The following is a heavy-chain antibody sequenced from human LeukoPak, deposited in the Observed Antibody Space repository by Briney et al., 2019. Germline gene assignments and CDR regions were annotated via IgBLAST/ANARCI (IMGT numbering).Heavy chain of an antibody. D-gene: IGHD6-19*01. J-gene: IGHJ4*02. CDR3: ARRRGQYYFDY. V-gene: IGHV4-34*01. CDR2: INHSGST. Sequence: SETLSLTCAVYGGSFSGYYWSWIRQPPGKGLEWIGEINHSGSTNYNPSLKSRVTISVDTSKNQFSLKLSSVTAADTAVYYCARRRGQYYFDYWGQGTLVTVSS. CDR1: GGSFSGYY.